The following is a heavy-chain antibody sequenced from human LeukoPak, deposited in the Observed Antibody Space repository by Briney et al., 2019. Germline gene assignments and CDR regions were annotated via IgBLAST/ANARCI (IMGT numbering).Heavy chain of an antibody. CDR3: ARVRDIRALEWLSDY. CDR2: ISYDGSNK. Sequence: GGSLRLSCAASGFTFSSYGMHWVRQAPGKGLEWVAVISYDGSNKYYADSVKGRFTISRDNSKNTLYLQMNSLRAEDTAVYFCARVRDIRALEWLSDYWGQGTLVTVSS. D-gene: IGHD3-3*01. J-gene: IGHJ4*02. CDR1: GFTFSSYG. V-gene: IGHV3-30*03.